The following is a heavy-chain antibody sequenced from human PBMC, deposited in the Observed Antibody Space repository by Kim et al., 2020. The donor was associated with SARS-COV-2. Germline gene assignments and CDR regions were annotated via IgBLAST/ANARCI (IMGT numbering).Heavy chain of an antibody. V-gene: IGHV3-74*03. Sequence: GGSLRLSCAASGFTFSNYFMNWVRQAPGEGLEWVARIHSDGRSSEYADSVKGRFTISRDNAKNTLYLQMNSLRPEDTAVYYCARAADYGVSGYSDFFDLWGKGTLVTVSS. CDR1: GFTFSNYF. D-gene: IGHD5-12*01. CDR2: IHSDGRSS. J-gene: IGHJ5*02. CDR3: ARAADYGVSGYSDFFDL.